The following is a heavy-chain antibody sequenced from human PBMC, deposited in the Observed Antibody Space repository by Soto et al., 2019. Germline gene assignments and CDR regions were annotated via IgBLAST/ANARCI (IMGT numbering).Heavy chain of an antibody. CDR1: GFTFSSYG. CDR3: ARGGEWYSSSWYNY. V-gene: IGHV3-33*01. Sequence: GGSLRLSCAASGFTFSSYGMHWVRQAPGKGLEWVAVIWYDGSNKYYADSVKGRFTISRDNSKNTLYLQMNSLRAEDTAVYYCARGGEWYSSSWYNYWGQGTLVTVSS. CDR2: IWYDGSNK. D-gene: IGHD6-13*01. J-gene: IGHJ4*02.